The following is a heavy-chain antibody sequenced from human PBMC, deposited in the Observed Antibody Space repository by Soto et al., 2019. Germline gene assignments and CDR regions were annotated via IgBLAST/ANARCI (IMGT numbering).Heavy chain of an antibody. J-gene: IGHJ6*03. CDR1: GFTFSSYR. CDR2: IKQDGSEK. CDR3: ARDKYPYYYYYMDV. V-gene: IGHV3-7*03. Sequence: GGSLRLSCAASGFTFSSYRMSWVRQAPGKGLEWVANIKQDGSEKYYVDSVKGRFTISRDNAKNSLYLQMNSLRAEDTAVYYCARDKYPYYYYYMDVWGKGTTVTVSS.